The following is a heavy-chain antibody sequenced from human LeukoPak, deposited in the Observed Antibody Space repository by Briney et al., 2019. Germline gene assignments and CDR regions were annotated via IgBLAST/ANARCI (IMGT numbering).Heavy chain of an antibody. D-gene: IGHD6-19*01. Sequence: GGSLRLSCAASGFTFSNYAMMWVRQAPGKGLEWVAVISYDGSNKYYADSVKGRFTISRDNSKNTLYLQMNSLRAEDTAVYYCAKVGGTSSGWYGNFDYWGQGTLVTVSS. CDR1: GFTFSNYA. J-gene: IGHJ4*02. V-gene: IGHV3-30*18. CDR2: ISYDGSNK. CDR3: AKVGGTSSGWYGNFDY.